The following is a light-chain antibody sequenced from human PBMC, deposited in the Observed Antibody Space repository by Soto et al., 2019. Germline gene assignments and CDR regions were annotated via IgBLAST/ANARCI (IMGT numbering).Light chain of an antibody. CDR1: SSDVGCYNY. CDR3: SSYAGSSNV. J-gene: IGLJ1*01. V-gene: IGLV2-8*01. CDR2: EVN. Sequence: QSALTQPPSASGSPGQSVAISCTGTSSDVGCYNYVSWYQHQPANAPKLMIYEVNKRPSGVPDRFSGSKSVNTASLTVSGLQAEDEADYYCSSYAGSSNVFGTGTKVTVL.